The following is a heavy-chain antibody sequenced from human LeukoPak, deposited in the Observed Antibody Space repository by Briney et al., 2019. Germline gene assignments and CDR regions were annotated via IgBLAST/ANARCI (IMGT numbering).Heavy chain of an antibody. Sequence: GGSLRLSCTVSGFTFGDYAMSWIRQVPGKGLEWVGFIRSKAYGETADYAASVKGRFTISRDDSKAIAYLQMNSLKTEDTAVYHCTRDRGAYNLYDYWGQGTLVTVSS. J-gene: IGHJ4*02. V-gene: IGHV3-49*03. CDR2: IRSKAYGETA. D-gene: IGHD1-1*01. CDR3: TRDRGAYNLYDY. CDR1: GFTFGDYA.